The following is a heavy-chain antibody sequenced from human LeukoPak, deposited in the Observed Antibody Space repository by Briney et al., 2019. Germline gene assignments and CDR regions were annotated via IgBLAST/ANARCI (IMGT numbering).Heavy chain of an antibody. V-gene: IGHV4-31*03. J-gene: IGHJ6*02. CDR3: ARSVIYGMDV. CDR1: GGSISSGGYY. CDR2: IYYSGST. Sequence: SETLSLTCTVSGGSISSGGYYWSWIRQHPGTGLEWIGYIYYSGSTYYNPSLKSRVTISVDTSKNQFSLKLSSVTAADTAVYCCARSVIYGMDVWGQGTLVTVSS. D-gene: IGHD2-21*01.